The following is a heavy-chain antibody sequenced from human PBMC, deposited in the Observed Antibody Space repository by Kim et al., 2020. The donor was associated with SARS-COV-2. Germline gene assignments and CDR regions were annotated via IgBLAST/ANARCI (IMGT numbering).Heavy chain of an antibody. CDR1: GGTFSNYA. D-gene: IGHD6-13*01. CDR3: ARERPMAAASTAGFEF. J-gene: IGHJ4*02. CDR2: IISILGTA. V-gene: IGHV1-69*13. Sequence: SVKVSCKASGGTFSNYAISWVRQAPGQGLEWMGGIISILGTANYAQRFQGRVTITADESTSTAYMELSNLRAEDTAIYYCARERPMAAASTAGFEFWGQGTLVTFSS.